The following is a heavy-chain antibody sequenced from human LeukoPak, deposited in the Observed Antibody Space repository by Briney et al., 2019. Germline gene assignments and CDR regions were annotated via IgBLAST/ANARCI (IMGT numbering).Heavy chain of an antibody. CDR2: INPSGGST. D-gene: IGHD1-7*01. V-gene: IGHV1-46*01. CDR3: ARDWNYVNDDFDI. Sequence: ASVKVSCKASGYTFTTYYMHWVRQAPGQGLEWMGIINPSGGSTIYAQKFQGRVTMTRDMSTSTVDMELSRLRSDDTAVYYCARDWNYVNDDFDIWGQGTMVTVSS. CDR1: GYTFTTYY. J-gene: IGHJ3*02.